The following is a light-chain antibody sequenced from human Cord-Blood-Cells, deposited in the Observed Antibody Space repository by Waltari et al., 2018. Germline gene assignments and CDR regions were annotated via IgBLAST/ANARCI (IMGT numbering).Light chain of an antibody. CDR3: SSYTSSSTYV. Sequence: QSALTQPASVSVSPGQSITIPCTGTTSDVGGFNYASWYQQHPGKAPQLMIYDVSNRPSGVSNRFYGSKSGNTASLTISGLQAEDEADYYCSSYTSSSTYVFGTGTKVTVL. CDR2: DVS. V-gene: IGLV2-14*01. CDR1: TSDVGGFNY. J-gene: IGLJ1*01.